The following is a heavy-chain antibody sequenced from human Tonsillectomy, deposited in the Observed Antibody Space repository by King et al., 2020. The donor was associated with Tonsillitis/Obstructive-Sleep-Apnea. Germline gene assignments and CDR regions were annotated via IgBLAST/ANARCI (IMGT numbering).Heavy chain of an antibody. Sequence: VQLVESGGGLVQPGGSLRLSCPASGFTFSSYWMSWVRQAPGKGLEWVANIKQDGSEKYYVDSVKGRFTISRDNAKNSLFLQMNSLRAEDTAVYYCAREGDPGSSSGYYPPFDYWGQGTLVTVSS. D-gene: IGHD3-22*01. CDR3: AREGDPGSSSGYYPPFDY. CDR1: GFTFSSYW. V-gene: IGHV3-7*03. CDR2: IKQDGSEK. J-gene: IGHJ4*02.